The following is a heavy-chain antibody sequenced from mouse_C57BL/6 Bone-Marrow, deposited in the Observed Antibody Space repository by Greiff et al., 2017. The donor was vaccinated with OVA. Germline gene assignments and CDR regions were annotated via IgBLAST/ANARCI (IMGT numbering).Heavy chain of an antibody. J-gene: IGHJ2*01. D-gene: IGHD1-1*01. CDR2: IDPETGGT. Sequence: VQLQQSGAELVRPGASVTLSCKASGYTFTDYEKHWVKQTPVHGLEWIGAIDPETGGTAYNQKFKGKAILTADKSSSTAYMKLRSLTSEDSAVYYCTPITTVVAFDYWGQGTTLTVSS. CDR1: GYTFTDYE. CDR3: TPITTVVAFDY. V-gene: IGHV1-15*01.